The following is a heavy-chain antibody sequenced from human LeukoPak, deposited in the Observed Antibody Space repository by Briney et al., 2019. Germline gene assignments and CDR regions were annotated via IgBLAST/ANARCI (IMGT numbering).Heavy chain of an antibody. Sequence: ASVTVSCKASGYIFTEHHINWVRQAPGQGLEWMGWISAYNGDTNYVQNLQGRVTMTTDASTTTAYMELRSLRSDDTAVYYCARDYGYYDSSGHYCDYWGQGTLVSVSS. CDR1: GYIFTEHH. J-gene: IGHJ4*02. D-gene: IGHD3-22*01. CDR2: ISAYNGDT. CDR3: ARDYGYYDSSGHYCDY. V-gene: IGHV1-18*01.